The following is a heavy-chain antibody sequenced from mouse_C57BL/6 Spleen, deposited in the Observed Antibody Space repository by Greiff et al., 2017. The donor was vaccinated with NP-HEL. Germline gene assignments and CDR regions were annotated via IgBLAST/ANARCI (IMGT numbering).Heavy chain of an antibody. CDR3: ARSPDYGSSYGAMDY. V-gene: IGHV1-52*01. CDR2: IDPSDSET. J-gene: IGHJ4*01. D-gene: IGHD1-1*01. CDR1: GYTFTSYW. Sequence: QVQLQQPGAELVRPGSSVKLSCKASGYTFTSYWMHWEKQRPIQGLEWIGNIDPSDSETHYNQKFKDKATLTVDKSSSTAYMQLSSLTSEDSAVYYGARSPDYGSSYGAMDYWGQGTSVTVSS.